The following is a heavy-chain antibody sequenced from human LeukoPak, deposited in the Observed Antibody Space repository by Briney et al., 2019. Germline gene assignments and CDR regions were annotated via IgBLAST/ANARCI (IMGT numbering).Heavy chain of an antibody. V-gene: IGHV4-30-2*01. J-gene: IGHJ4*02. Sequence: SETLSLTCTVSGGSISSGGYCWSWIRQPEGKGREGIGYIYDSGSTYYNPYLKSRITISVDTSKNQFSLKLSSVTAADTAVYYCARSSHYDFWSGYYTSFDYWGQGTLVTVSS. D-gene: IGHD3-3*01. CDR2: IYDSGST. CDR3: ARSSHYDFWSGYYTSFDY. CDR1: GGSISSGGYC.